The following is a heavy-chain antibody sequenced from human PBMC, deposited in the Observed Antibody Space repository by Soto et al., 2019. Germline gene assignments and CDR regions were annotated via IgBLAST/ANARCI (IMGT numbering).Heavy chain of an antibody. J-gene: IGHJ4*02. CDR1: GGSTDSRSHY. Sequence: SETLSLTCTVSGGSTDSRSHYWGWIRQPPGRGLEWIGSVYYSRSTHDNPSLQSRVTISVDTSRNQFSLNLISVTAADTAVYFCARQPRGPGDGERGLYFDHWGQGTLVTVSS. CDR2: VYYSRST. D-gene: IGHD2-21*01. V-gene: IGHV4-39*01. CDR3: ARQPRGPGDGERGLYFDH.